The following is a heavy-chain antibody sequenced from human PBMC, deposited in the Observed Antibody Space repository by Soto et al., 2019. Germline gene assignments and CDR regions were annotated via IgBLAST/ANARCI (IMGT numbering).Heavy chain of an antibody. CDR3: ARSQPKDGMDV. CDR2: INPSGGST. Sequence: GASVEVSCKASGYTFTSYYMHWVRQAPGQGLEWMGIINPSGGSTSYAQKFQGRVTMTRDTSTSTVYMELSSLRSEDTAMYYCARSQPKDGMDVWGQGTTVTVSS. CDR1: GYTFTSYY. J-gene: IGHJ6*02. V-gene: IGHV1-46*01.